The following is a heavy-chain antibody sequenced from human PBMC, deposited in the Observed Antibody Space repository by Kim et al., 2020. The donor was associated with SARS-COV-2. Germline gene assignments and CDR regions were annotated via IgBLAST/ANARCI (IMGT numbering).Heavy chain of an antibody. CDR1: GGSISSSSYY. CDR3: ARHGGQDYDFWSGYYLSWYFDL. V-gene: IGHV4-39*01. Sequence: SETLSLTCTVSGGSISSSSYYWGWIRQPPGKGLEWIGSIYYSGSTYYNPSLKSRVTISVDTSKNQFSLKLSSVTAADTAVYYCARHGGQDYDFWSGYYLSWYFDLWGRGTLVTVSS. CDR2: IYYSGST. J-gene: IGHJ2*01. D-gene: IGHD3-3*01.